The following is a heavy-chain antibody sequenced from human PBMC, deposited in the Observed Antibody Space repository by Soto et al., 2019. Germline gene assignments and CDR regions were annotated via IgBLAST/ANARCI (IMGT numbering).Heavy chain of an antibody. CDR1: GGSISSSSYF. J-gene: IGHJ4*02. V-gene: IGHV4-39*01. Sequence: SETLSLTCTVSGGSISSSSYFWGWIRQPPGKGLECIGNIYYSGRTYYNPSLQSRVTISVDTSKNQFSLRLSSETAADTAVYYCARLPQLGTFDYWGQGTLVTVSS. CDR2: IYYSGRT. CDR3: ARLPQLGTFDY. D-gene: IGHD3-16*01.